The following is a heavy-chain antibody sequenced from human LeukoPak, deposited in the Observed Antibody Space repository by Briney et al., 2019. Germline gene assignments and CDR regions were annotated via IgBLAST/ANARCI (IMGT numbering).Heavy chain of an antibody. Sequence: PGGSLRLSCTGSGFPFNMFAMNWVRQAPGQGLEWVSGLSRGGGTTNYADSVKGRFTISRDTSKNMVFLQMNDLRPEDTAVYYCAKEQRIRRCSEGVCMEGYYFDYWGQGSLVTVSS. CDR1: GFPFNMFA. CDR2: LSRGGGTT. J-gene: IGHJ4*02. V-gene: IGHV3-23*01. D-gene: IGHD2-8*01. CDR3: AKEQRIRRCSEGVCMEGYYFDY.